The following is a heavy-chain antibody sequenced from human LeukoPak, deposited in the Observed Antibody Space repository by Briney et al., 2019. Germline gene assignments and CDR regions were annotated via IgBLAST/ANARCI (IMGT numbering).Heavy chain of an antibody. Sequence: GGTLTLSCAASGCTFSSYSMNWVRQAPGTGQEWVSSISSSSSYIYYADSVKGRYTTSRDSAKNSLYLKMNSLRAEDTAVYYCARDYYGDYVFDYWGQGTLVTVSS. D-gene: IGHD4-17*01. CDR2: ISSSSSYI. J-gene: IGHJ4*02. CDR1: GCTFSSYS. CDR3: ARDYYGDYVFDY. V-gene: IGHV3-21*01.